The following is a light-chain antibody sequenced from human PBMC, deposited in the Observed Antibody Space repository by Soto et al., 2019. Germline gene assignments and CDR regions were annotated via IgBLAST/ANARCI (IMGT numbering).Light chain of an antibody. Sequence: QSVLTQPPSVSGAPGQRVTISCTGSSPNIGAGYDVHWYQQLPGTAPKLLIYANNNRPSGVPDRFSGSKSDTSASLAITGLQAEDEADYYCQSYDSSRSPLYVFGTGTKVTVL. CDR1: SPNIGAGYD. J-gene: IGLJ1*01. CDR3: QSYDSSRSPLYV. CDR2: ANN. V-gene: IGLV1-40*01.